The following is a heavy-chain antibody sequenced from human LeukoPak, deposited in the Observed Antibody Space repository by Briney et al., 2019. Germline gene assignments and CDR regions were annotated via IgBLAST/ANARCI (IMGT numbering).Heavy chain of an antibody. CDR2: IRYDGSNK. D-gene: IGHD5-18*01. J-gene: IGHJ3*02. CDR3: ARDLSSRGYTYGTPAFTFDI. Sequence: GGSLRLSCAASGFTFRSYGIHWVRQAPGKGLEWVTFIRYDGSNKYYADSVKGRFTIARDNSKKTLYLQMNSLRADDTAVYYCARDLSSRGYTYGTPAFTFDIWGQGTMVTVSS. CDR1: GFTFRSYG. V-gene: IGHV3-30*02.